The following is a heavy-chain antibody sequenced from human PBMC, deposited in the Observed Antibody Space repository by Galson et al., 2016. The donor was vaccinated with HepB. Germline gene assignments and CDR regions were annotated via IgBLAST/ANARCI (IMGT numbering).Heavy chain of an antibody. D-gene: IGHD3-22*01. J-gene: IGHJ4*02. V-gene: IGHV1-18*01. Sequence: SVKVSCKASGYTFTNYGISWVRQAPGQGLEWMGWISAYNDNTNYAQKLQGRVTMTTDTSTSIAYMELRSLRSDDTAVYYCARDRDSTGYYGEVGDYWGQGTLVTVSS. CDR2: ISAYNDNT. CDR1: GYTFTNYG. CDR3: ARDRDSTGYYGEVGDY.